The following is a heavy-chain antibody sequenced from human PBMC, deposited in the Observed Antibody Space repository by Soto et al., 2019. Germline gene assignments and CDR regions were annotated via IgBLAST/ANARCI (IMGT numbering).Heavy chain of an antibody. J-gene: IGHJ5*02. Sequence: EVQLVESGGGLVQPGRSLRLSCAASGFTFDDYAMHWVRQAPGKGLEWVSGISWNSGSIGYADSVKGRFTISRDNAKNSLNLQMNSLRAEDTALYYCAKVAESGLRYNWFDPWGQGTLVTVSS. CDR1: GFTFDDYA. CDR3: AKVAESGLRYNWFDP. V-gene: IGHV3-9*01. D-gene: IGHD3-10*01. CDR2: ISWNSGSI.